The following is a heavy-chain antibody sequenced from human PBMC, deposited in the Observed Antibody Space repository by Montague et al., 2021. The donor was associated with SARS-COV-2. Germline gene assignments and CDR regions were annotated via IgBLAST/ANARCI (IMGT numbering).Heavy chain of an antibody. CDR1: TTSISGYY. D-gene: IGHD3-16*01. Sequence: SETLSLTCAVHTTSISGYYRSWIRQPPGKGLEWIGEIDHSGNTNYNPTLKSRVTISADTSKSQFSLKLNSVTAADTAVYYCVRGWGSWFNWGQGTLVTVSS. CDR3: VRGWGSWFN. V-gene: IGHV4-34*01. CDR2: IDHSGNT. J-gene: IGHJ4*02.